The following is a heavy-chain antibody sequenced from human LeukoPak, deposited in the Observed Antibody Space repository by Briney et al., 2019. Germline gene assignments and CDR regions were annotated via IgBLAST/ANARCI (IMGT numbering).Heavy chain of an antibody. D-gene: IGHD6-13*01. CDR1: GGSISSYY. CDR3: ARGGSSSWYEYYYGMDV. CDR2: IYYSGST. Sequence: SPSETLSLTCTVSGGSISSYYWSWLRQPPGKGLEWIGYIYYSGSTNYNPSLKSRVTISVDTSKNQFSLKLSSVTAADTAVYYCARGGSSSWYEYYYGMDVWGQGTTVTVSS. V-gene: IGHV4-59*01. J-gene: IGHJ6*02.